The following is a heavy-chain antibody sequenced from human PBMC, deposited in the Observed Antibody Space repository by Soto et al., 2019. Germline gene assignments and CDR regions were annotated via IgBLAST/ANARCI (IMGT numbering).Heavy chain of an antibody. D-gene: IGHD3-16*01. CDR3: ARWGTTGGLDV. Sequence: QVQLVESGGGVVQPGTSLRLSCVGSGFTFRSYVIHWVRPAPGKGLEWVALTSYDGSNNFYGDSVKGRFTISRHNSRNTVELQMDSLRFEDTALYYCARWGTTGGLDVWGQGTLVSVS. J-gene: IGHJ4*02. V-gene: IGHV3-33*05. CDR1: GFTFRSYV. CDR2: TSYDGSNN.